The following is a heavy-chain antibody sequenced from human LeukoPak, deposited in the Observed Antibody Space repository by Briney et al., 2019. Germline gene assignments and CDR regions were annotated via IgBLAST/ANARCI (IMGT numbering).Heavy chain of an antibody. CDR3: VRDWGYDSSGYWQKYFDS. Sequence: KSGGSLRLSCATSGFTSSTFWMHWVRQAPGKGLVWVSRINHDGSSTNYADSVKGRFTISRDNAKNTLHLQMNSLRAEDTAVYYCVRDWGYDSSGYWQKYFDSWGQGTLVTVSS. J-gene: IGHJ4*02. D-gene: IGHD3-22*01. V-gene: IGHV3-74*01. CDR1: GFTSSTFW. CDR2: INHDGSST.